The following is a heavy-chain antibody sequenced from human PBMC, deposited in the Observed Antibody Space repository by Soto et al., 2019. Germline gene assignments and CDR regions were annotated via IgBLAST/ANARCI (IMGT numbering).Heavy chain of an antibody. Sequence: GASVKVSCKASGGTFSSYAISWVRQAPGQGLEWMGGIIPIFGTANYAQKFQGRVTITADESTSTAYMELSSLRSEDTAVYYCARVGEVGTFGGVIVYAFDIWGQGTMVTVSS. CDR2: IIPIFGTA. V-gene: IGHV1-69*13. J-gene: IGHJ3*02. D-gene: IGHD3-16*02. CDR3: ARVGEVGTFGGVIVYAFDI. CDR1: GGTFSSYA.